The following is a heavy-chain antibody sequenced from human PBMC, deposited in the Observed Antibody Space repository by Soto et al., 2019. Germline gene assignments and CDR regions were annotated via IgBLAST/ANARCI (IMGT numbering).Heavy chain of an antibody. D-gene: IGHD1-26*01. CDR2: MNPNSGNT. V-gene: IGHV1-8*01. Sequence: QVQLVQSGAEVKKPGASVKVSCKASGYTFTSYDINWVRQATGQGLEWMGWMNPNSGNTGYAQKFQGRVTMTRNTSISTAYMELSSLRSEDTAVYYCVRPASGSYYRGFDYWGQGTLVTVSS. J-gene: IGHJ4*02. CDR1: GYTFTSYD. CDR3: VRPASGSYYRGFDY.